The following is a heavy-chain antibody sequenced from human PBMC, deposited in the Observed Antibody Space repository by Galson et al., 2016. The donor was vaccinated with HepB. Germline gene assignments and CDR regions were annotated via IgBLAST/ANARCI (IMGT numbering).Heavy chain of an antibody. Sequence: SVKVSCKASGYIFTSSGISWMRQAPGQGLGWMGIINPSGGDTSYAQKFQGRVTMTRDTSTSTVYMDLSSLRSEDTAVDYCAIDRGAAAGMVDGMDVWGQGTTVTVSS. V-gene: IGHV1-46*01. CDR2: INPSGGDT. CDR1: GYIFTSSG. J-gene: IGHJ6*02. CDR3: AIDRGAAAGMVDGMDV. D-gene: IGHD6-13*01.